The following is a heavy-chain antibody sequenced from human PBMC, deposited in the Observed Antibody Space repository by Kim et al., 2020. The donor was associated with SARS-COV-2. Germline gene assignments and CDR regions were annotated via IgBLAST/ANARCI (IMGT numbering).Heavy chain of an antibody. V-gene: IGHV4-34*01. J-gene: IGHJ2*01. D-gene: IGHD3-3*01. CDR1: GGSFSGYY. Sequence: SETLSLTCAVYGGSFSGYYWSWIRQPPGKGLEWIGEINHSGSTNYNPSLKSRVTISVDTSKNQFSLKLSSVTAADTAVYYCARGWTGSRITIFGVVGSALRPSSYWYFDLWGRGTLVTVSS. CDR3: ARGWTGSRITIFGVVGSALRPSSYWYFDL. CDR2: INHSGST.